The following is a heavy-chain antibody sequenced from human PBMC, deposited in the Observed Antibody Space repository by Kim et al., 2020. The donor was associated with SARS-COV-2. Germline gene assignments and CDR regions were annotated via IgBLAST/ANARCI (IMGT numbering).Heavy chain of an antibody. CDR2: IIPIFGTA. V-gene: IGHV1-69*13. J-gene: IGHJ6*02. Sequence: SVKVSCKASGGTFSSYAISWVRQAPGQGLEWMGGIIPIFGTANYAQKFQGRVTITADESTSTAYMELSSLRSEDTAVYYCARVGGLYSSGWYPPSDGYYGMDVWGQGTTVTVSS. CDR1: GGTFSSYA. CDR3: ARVGGLYSSGWYPPSDGYYGMDV. D-gene: IGHD6-19*01.